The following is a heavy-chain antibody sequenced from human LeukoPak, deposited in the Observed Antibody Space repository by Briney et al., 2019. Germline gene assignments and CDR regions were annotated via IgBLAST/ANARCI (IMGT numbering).Heavy chain of an antibody. CDR3: ARDGADSSARVYAFDI. J-gene: IGHJ3*02. Sequence: PSETLSLTCTVSGGSISSGGYYWSWIRQHPGKGLEWIGYIYYSGSTYYNPSLKSRVTISVDTSKNQFSLKLSSVTAADTAVYYWARDGADSSARVYAFDIWGQGTMVTVSS. CDR2: IYYSGST. V-gene: IGHV4-31*03. CDR1: GGSISSGGYY. D-gene: IGHD3-22*01.